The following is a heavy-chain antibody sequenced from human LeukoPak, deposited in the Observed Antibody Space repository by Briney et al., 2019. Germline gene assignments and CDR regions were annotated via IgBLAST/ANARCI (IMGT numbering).Heavy chain of an antibody. CDR1: GGSISSYY. V-gene: IGHV4-59*01. CDR2: IYYSGST. D-gene: IGHD4-11*01. J-gene: IGHJ4*02. Sequence: SETLSLTCTVSGGSISSYYWSWIRQPPGKGLEWIGYIYYSGSTNYNPSLKSRVTISVDTSKNQFSLKLSSVTAADPAVYYCAREILTTAYYFDYWGQGPLVTVSS. CDR3: AREILTTAYYFDY.